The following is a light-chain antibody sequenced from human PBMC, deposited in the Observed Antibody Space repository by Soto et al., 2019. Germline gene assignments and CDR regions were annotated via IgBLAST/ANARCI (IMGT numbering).Light chain of an antibody. Sequence: EIVLTHSPATLSLSPGERATLSFRASQSVSSYLAWYQQKPGQAPRLLIYDASNRATGIPARFSGSGSGTDFTLTISRLEPEDFAVYYCQHFGDSPITFGQGTRLEIK. CDR2: DAS. J-gene: IGKJ5*01. CDR1: QSVSSY. CDR3: QHFGDSPIT. V-gene: IGKV3-11*01.